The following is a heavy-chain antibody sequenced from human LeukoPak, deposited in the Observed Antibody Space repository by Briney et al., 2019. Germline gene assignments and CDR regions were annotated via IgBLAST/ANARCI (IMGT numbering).Heavy chain of an antibody. CDR3: AKSFITMVRGVITETLDY. CDR1: GFTFSSYG. Sequence: PGGSLRLSYAASGFTFSSYGMHWVRQAPGKGLEWVAFIRYDGSNKYYADSVKGRFTISRDNSKNTLYLQMNSLRAEDTAVYYCAKSFITMVRGVITETLDYWGQGTLVTVSS. CDR2: IRYDGSNK. D-gene: IGHD3-10*01. J-gene: IGHJ4*02. V-gene: IGHV3-30*02.